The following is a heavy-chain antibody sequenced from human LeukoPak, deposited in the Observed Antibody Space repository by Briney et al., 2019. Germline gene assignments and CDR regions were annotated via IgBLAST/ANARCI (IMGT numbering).Heavy chain of an antibody. CDR2: IGSSSRTI. V-gene: IGHV3-48*02. CDR1: GFTFSSHS. D-gene: IGHD3-10*01. Sequence: GGSLRLSCAASGFTFSSHSLNWVRQAPGKGLEWVSYIGSSSRTIYYADSVKGRFTISRDNARNSLYLQMNGLRDEDTAVYYCAASITMFDYWGQGTLVTVSS. J-gene: IGHJ4*02. CDR3: AASITMFDY.